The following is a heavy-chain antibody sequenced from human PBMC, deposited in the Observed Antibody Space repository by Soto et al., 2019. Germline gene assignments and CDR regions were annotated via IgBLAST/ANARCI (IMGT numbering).Heavy chain of an antibody. V-gene: IGHV3-23*01. Sequence: PGGSLRLSCAASGFTFSSYAMSWVRQAPGKGLEWVSAISGSGGSTYYADSVKGRFTISRDNSKNTLYLQMNSLRAEDTAVYYCARQATPKNYYGSGNPALFDPWGQGTLVTVSS. D-gene: IGHD3-10*01. CDR1: GFTFSSYA. CDR2: ISGSGGST. CDR3: ARQATPKNYYGSGNPALFDP. J-gene: IGHJ5*02.